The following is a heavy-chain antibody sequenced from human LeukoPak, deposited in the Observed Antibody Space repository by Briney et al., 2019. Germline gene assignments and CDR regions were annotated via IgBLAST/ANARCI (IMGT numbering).Heavy chain of an antibody. CDR1: GFTFSSYG. CDR2: ISYDGSDK. Sequence: PGGSLRLSCAASGFTFSSYGMHWVRQAPGKGLEWVAVISYDGSDKYYADSVRGRFTISRDNAKNSLYLQMNSLRAEDTAVYYCARVAGSRRDGYNTLGYWGQGTLVTVSS. V-gene: IGHV3-30*03. D-gene: IGHD5-24*01. J-gene: IGHJ4*02. CDR3: ARVAGSRRDGYNTLGY.